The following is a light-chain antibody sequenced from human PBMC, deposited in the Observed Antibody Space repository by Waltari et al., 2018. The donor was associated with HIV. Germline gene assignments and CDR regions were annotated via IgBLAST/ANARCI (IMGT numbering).Light chain of an antibody. CDR2: ATS. V-gene: IGKV3-20*01. CDR3: QQYGTVPIT. Sequence: EIVLTQSPGTLSLSPGERAILSCRASKRISSSYVAWYQQQPGAPPRLLIYATSRSATSTPDRFSGRWSRTVFIITINILEDEDLVVFYCQQYGTVPITFGGGTKVEIK. J-gene: IGKJ4*01. CDR1: KRISSSY.